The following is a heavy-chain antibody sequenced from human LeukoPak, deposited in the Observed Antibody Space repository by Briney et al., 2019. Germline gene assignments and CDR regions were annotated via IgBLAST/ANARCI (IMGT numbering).Heavy chain of an antibody. D-gene: IGHD4-17*01. Sequence: ASVKVSCKACGYTFTDYYMHWVRQAPGQGLEWMGWIHPNSYDTKSAQRFQGRVTMTRDTSISTAYMELTRLTSDDAAAYYCASYYGHYTRNWMDTWGQGTLVTVSS. CDR3: ASYYGHYTRNWMDT. J-gene: IGHJ5*02. V-gene: IGHV1-2*02. CDR2: IHPNSYDT. CDR1: GYTFTDYY.